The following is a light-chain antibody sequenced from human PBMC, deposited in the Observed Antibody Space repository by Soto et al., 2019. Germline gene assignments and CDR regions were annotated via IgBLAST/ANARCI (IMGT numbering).Light chain of an antibody. CDR1: QSVSSN. J-gene: IGKJ4*01. Sequence: EIVMTQSPATLSVSPGERATLSCGASQSVSSNLAWYQQKPGQAPRLLIYGASTRATGIPARLSGSGSGTEFTLTISSLQSEDFAVYYCQQYNNWPPLTFGGGTKVEIK. V-gene: IGKV3-15*01. CDR3: QQYNNWPPLT. CDR2: GAS.